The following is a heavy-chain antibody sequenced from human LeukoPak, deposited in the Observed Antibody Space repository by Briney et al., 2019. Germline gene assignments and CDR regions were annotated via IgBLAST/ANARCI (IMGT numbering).Heavy chain of an antibody. CDR2: IYYTGST. D-gene: IGHD4-11*01. CDR1: GGSISDYY. V-gene: IGHV4-59*08. Sequence: PSETLSLTCTVSGGSISDYYWSWIRQPPGKGLEWIGYIYYTGSTNYNPSLKSRVTISVDTSKNQFSLKLSSVTAADTAVYYCARPGGRYSNYVYYWGQGTLVTVSS. J-gene: IGHJ4*02. CDR3: ARPGGRYSNYVYY.